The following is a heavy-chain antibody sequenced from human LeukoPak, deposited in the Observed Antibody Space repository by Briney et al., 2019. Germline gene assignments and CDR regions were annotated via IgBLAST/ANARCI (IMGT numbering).Heavy chain of an antibody. CDR2: IYWDDDK. J-gene: IGHJ5*02. D-gene: IGHD3-10*01. CDR3: AHGPRSVRGVIIPNWFDP. CDR1: GFSLSTSGVG. Sequence: SGPTLVNPTQTLTLTCTFSGFSLSTSGVGVGWIRQPPGKALEWFALIYWDDDKRYSPSLKSRLTITKDTSKNQVVLTMTNMDPVDTATYYCAHGPRSVRGVIIPNWFDPWGQGTLVTVSS. V-gene: IGHV2-5*02.